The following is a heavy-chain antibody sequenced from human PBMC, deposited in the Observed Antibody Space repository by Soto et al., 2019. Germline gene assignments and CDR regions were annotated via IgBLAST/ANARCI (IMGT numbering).Heavy chain of an antibody. Sequence: QVQLVESGGGVVQPGRSLRLSCAASGFTFSSYAMHWVRQAPGKGLEWVAVISYDGSNKYYADSVKGRFTISRDNSKNTLYLQMNSLRAEDTAVYYCARERFVVVVAATRGGYFDYWGQGTLVTVSS. CDR2: ISYDGSNK. CDR3: ARERFVVVVAATRGGYFDY. J-gene: IGHJ4*02. D-gene: IGHD2-15*01. CDR1: GFTFSSYA. V-gene: IGHV3-30-3*01.